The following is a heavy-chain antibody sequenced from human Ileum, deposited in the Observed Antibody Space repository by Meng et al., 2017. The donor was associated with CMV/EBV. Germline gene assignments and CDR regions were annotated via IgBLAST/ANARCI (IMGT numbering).Heavy chain of an antibody. CDR1: GFTFSSYG. V-gene: IGHV3-30*19. Sequence: GESLKISCAASGFTFSSYGMHWVRQAPGKGLEWVALISYDGTNKYYADSVKGRFTISRDNRKNTLYVQVNSLGAEDTATYYCARAGPFSSPDYYQYGLDVWGQGTTVTVSS. J-gene: IGHJ6*02. CDR2: ISYDGTNK. CDR3: ARAGPFSSPDYYQYGLDV. D-gene: IGHD6-13*01.